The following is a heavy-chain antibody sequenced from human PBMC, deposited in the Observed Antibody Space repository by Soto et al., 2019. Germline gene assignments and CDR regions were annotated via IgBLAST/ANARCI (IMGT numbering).Heavy chain of an antibody. CDR3: ARDIVVVPAATLGDLGDYYYYYYMDV. J-gene: IGHJ6*03. Sequence: ASETLSLTCTVSGGSISSGGYYWSWIRQHPGKGLEWIGYIYYSGSTYYNPSLKSRVTISVDTSKNQFSLKLSSVTAADTAVYYCARDIVVVPAATLGDLGDYYYYYYMDVWGKGTTVTVSS. V-gene: IGHV4-31*03. D-gene: IGHD2-2*01. CDR1: GGSISSGGYY. CDR2: IYYSGST.